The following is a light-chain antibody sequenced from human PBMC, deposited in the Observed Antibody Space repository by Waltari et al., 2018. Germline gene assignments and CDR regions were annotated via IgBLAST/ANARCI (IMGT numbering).Light chain of an antibody. V-gene: IGLV2-8*01. CDR2: EVS. CDR1: SSDVGGYKF. J-gene: IGLJ1*01. Sequence: SALTQPPSASGSPGQSVTISCTGTSSDVGGYKFVSWYQHHPGKAPKLMIYEVSKRPSGVPDRFSGSKSGNTASLTVSGLQAEDEADYYCSSYAGSNNVFGTGTKVTVL. CDR3: SSYAGSNNV.